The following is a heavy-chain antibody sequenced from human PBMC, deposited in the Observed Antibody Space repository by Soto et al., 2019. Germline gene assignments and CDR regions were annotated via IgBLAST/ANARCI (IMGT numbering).Heavy chain of an antibody. Sequence: SETLSLICTVSYGSISSYYWNWIRQPPGKGLEWIGSFRYNGSTDYNPSLQSRVTFSGDTSKNQVSLKMNSVTAADTAVYYCARGGFSMFYSGSGPYNWFDPWGQGTLVTVSS. CDR2: FRYNGST. CDR3: ARGGFSMFYSGSGPYNWFDP. CDR1: YGSISSYY. V-gene: IGHV4-59*01. D-gene: IGHD3-10*01. J-gene: IGHJ5*02.